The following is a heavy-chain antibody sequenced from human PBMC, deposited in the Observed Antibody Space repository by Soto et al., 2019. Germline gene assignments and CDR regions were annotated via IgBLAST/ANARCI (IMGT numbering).Heavy chain of an antibody. CDR2: IWNDGIHE. Sequence: QVQLVESGGGVVQPGRSLRLSCAASGFTFSAYGMHWIRQAPGKGLECVAVIWNDGIHEQYAESVQGRFTISRDNSRNTLYLEMTSLRAEDTAFYYCARDAVQMWSYVGTLDIWGQGTWVTVSS. D-gene: IGHD2-8*01. J-gene: IGHJ3*02. V-gene: IGHV3-33*01. CDR3: ARDAVQMWSYVGTLDI. CDR1: GFTFSAYG.